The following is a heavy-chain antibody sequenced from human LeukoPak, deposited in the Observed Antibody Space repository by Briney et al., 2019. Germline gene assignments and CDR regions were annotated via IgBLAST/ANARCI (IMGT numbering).Heavy chain of an antibody. J-gene: IGHJ3*02. CDR3: ARGLLWFGELSATLGSDAFDI. V-gene: IGHV1-8*01. D-gene: IGHD3-10*01. Sequence: ASVKVSCKASGYTFTSYDINWVRQATGQGPEWMGWMNPNSGNTGYAQKFQGRVTMTRNTSISTAYMELSSLRSEDTAVYYCARGLLWFGELSATLGSDAFDIWGQGIMVTVSS. CDR2: MNPNSGNT. CDR1: GYTFTSYD.